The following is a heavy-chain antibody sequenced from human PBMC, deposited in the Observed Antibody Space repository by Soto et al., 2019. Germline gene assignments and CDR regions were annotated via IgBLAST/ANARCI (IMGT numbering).Heavy chain of an antibody. J-gene: IGHJ4*02. D-gene: IGHD6-19*01. CDR2: IIPILGIA. V-gene: IGHV1-69*02. CDR1: GGTFSSYT. Sequence: QVQLVQSGAEVKKPGSSVKVSCKASGGTFSSYTISWVRQAPGQGLEWMGRIIPILGIANYAQKFQGRVTITADKSTSTAYMELSSLRSEDTAVYYCARLAVGGSPIDYWGQGTLVTVSS. CDR3: ARLAVGGSPIDY.